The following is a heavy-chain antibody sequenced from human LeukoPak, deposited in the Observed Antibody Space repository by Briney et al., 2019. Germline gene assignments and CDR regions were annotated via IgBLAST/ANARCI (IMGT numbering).Heavy chain of an antibody. CDR3: ARDRGIAARYFDY. V-gene: IGHV4-59*12. CDR1: GGSINNYY. J-gene: IGHJ4*02. CDR2: IYYTGGST. Sequence: PSETLSLTCTVSGGSINNYYWSWIRQPPGKGLEWIAYIYYTGGSTNYNPSLKSRVTISVDTSRNQFSLKLSSVTAADTAVYYCARDRGIAARYFDYWGQGTLVTVSS. D-gene: IGHD6-6*01.